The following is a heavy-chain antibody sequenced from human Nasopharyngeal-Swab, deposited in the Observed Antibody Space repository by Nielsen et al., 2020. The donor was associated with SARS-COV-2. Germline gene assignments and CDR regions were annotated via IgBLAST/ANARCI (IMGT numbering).Heavy chain of an antibody. Sequence: SVKVSCKASGGTFSSYAISWVRQAPGQGLEWMGGIIPIFGTANYAQKFQGRVTITADESTSTAYMELSSLRSEDTAVYYCAREPDTAMVNRYYYYYMDVWGKGTTVTVS. CDR1: GGTFSSYA. J-gene: IGHJ6*03. CDR3: AREPDTAMVNRYYYYYMDV. V-gene: IGHV1-69*13. D-gene: IGHD5-18*01. CDR2: IIPIFGTA.